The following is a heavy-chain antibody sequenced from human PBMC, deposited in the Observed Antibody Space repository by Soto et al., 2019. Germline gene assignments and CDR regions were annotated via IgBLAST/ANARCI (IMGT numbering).Heavy chain of an antibody. CDR2: ISAYNGNT. CDR3: ARDRALWFGEQIDYYGMGV. D-gene: IGHD3-10*01. V-gene: IGHV1-18*04. CDR1: GYTFTSYG. J-gene: IGHJ6*02. Sequence: QVQLVQSGAEVKKPGASVKVSCKASGYTFTSYGISWVRQAPGQGLDWMGWISAYNGNTNYAQKLQGRVTMTTDTSTSTANMERRSLRSDDTAVYYCARDRALWFGEQIDYYGMGVWGQGTTVTVSS.